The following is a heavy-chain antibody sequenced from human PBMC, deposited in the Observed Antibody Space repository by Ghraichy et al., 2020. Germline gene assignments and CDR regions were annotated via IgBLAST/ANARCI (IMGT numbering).Heavy chain of an antibody. CDR1: GFIFKSYT. CDR3: ASTINMVRGIIIPGAFDI. CDR2: ISTSGNFI. V-gene: IGHV3-21*01. J-gene: IGHJ3*02. Sequence: GGSLRLSCAATGFIFKSYTMNWVRQAPGKGPEWVASISTSGNFISYAESLQGRLTISRDNAKNSLYLQMNSLRVDDTAVYYCASTINMVRGIIIPGAFDIWGQGTMVTVSS. D-gene: IGHD3-10*01.